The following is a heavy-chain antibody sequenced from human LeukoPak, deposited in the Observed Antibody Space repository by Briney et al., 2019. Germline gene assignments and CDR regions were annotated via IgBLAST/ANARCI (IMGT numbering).Heavy chain of an antibody. Sequence: KPSETLSLTCTVSGYSISNGYYWGWIRQPPGKGLEWIGSFYHSGSTYYKPSLKSRVTISVDTSKNQFSLRLSSVTAADTAVYYCARGPSDYYDSSGHYFDYWGQGTLVTVSS. CDR1: GYSISNGYY. D-gene: IGHD3-22*01. CDR3: ARGPSDYYDSSGHYFDY. J-gene: IGHJ4*02. CDR2: FYHSGST. V-gene: IGHV4-38-2*02.